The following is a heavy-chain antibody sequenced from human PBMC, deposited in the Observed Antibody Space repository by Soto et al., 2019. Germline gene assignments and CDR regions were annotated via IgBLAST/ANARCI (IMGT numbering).Heavy chain of an antibody. D-gene: IGHD2-8*01. J-gene: IGHJ4*02. CDR3: ARIKICYDVVEY. CDR2: ISGSGGST. V-gene: IGHV3-23*01. CDR1: VCTFIIYA. Sequence: PGGSXRLSCSSSVCTFIIYAMIWVRQAPGKGLEWVSAISGSGGSTYYADSVKGRFTISRDNSKNTLYLQMNSLRAEDTAVYYCARIKICYDVVEYWGQGTLVTVYS.